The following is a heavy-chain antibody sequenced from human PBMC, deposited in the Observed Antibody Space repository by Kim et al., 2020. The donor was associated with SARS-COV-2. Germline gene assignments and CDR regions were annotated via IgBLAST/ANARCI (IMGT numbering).Heavy chain of an antibody. V-gene: IGHV4-61*01. Sequence: SETLSLTCTVSGGSVSSGSYYWSWIRQPPGKGLEWIGYIYYSGSTNYNPSLKSRVTISVDTSKNQFSLKLSSVTAADTAVYYCARWAIGVYSNYVYAFDIWGQGTMVTVSS. D-gene: IGHD4-4*01. CDR3: ARWAIGVYSNYVYAFDI. CDR1: GGSVSSGSYY. J-gene: IGHJ3*02. CDR2: IYYSGST.